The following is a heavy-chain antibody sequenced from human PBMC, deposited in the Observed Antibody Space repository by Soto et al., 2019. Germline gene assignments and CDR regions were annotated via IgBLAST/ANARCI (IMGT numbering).Heavy chain of an antibody. CDR3: ARSGYSSGWYHWYFDF. CDR1: GYTFSNYG. Sequence: QVHLVQSGAEVKKPGASVKVSCKASGYTFSNYGIHWVRQAPGQRLEWMGWINAGNGNTMYSEKFQARVTITRDTSASTAYMDLSSLRSEDTAVYYCARSGYSSGWYHWYFDFWGRGTLVTVSS. CDR2: INAGNGNT. J-gene: IGHJ2*01. V-gene: IGHV1-3*01. D-gene: IGHD6-19*01.